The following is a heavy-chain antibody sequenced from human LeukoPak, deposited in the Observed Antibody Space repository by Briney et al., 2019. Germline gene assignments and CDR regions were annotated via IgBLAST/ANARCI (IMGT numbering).Heavy chain of an antibody. D-gene: IGHD1-26*01. CDR3: ARDRYSGSYGGYFDY. CDR2: ISHDGSDK. V-gene: IGHV3-30-3*01. CDR1: GFTFSSYE. J-gene: IGHJ4*02. Sequence: GGSLRLSCAASGFTFSSYEMNWVRQAPGKGLEWVSFISHDGSDKYYADSVKGRFTISRDNSKNTLYLQMDSLRAEDTAVFYCARDRYSGSYGGYFDYWGQGTLVTVSS.